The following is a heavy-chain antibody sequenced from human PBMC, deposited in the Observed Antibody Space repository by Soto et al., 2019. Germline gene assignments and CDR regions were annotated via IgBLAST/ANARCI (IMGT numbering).Heavy chain of an antibody. J-gene: IGHJ5*02. V-gene: IGHV4-34*01. D-gene: IGHD2-2*01. CDR1: GGSFSGYY. CDR3: ARGHCSSTSCYRAFNWFDP. CDR2: INHSGST. Sequence: QVQLQQWGAGLLKPSETLSLTCAVYGGSFSGYYWSWIRQPPGKGLEWIGEINHSGSTNYNPSLKSRVTISVDTSKNQYPLKLSSVTAADTAVYYCARGHCSSTSCYRAFNWFDPWGQGTLVTVSS.